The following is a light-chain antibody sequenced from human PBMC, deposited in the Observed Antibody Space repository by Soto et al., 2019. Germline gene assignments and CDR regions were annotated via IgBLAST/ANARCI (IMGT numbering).Light chain of an antibody. CDR2: ADN. CDR3: QSYDVSLSAWV. CDR1: SSNLGTGYD. Sequence: QSALTQPPSVSGAPGQTVSISCTGSSSNLGTGYDVHWYQQFPGRAPKLLIYADNKRPSGVPDRISGSKSGTSAPLAMAGLQAEDEANYYCQSYDVSLSAWVFGGGTKPTVL. V-gene: IGLV1-40*01. J-gene: IGLJ3*02.